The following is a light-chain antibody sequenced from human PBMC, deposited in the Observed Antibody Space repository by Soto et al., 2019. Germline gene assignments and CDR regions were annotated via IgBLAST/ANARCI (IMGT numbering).Light chain of an antibody. Sequence: EIVLTQSPGTLSLSPGERATLSCRASQSVSSSSLAWYQQKPGQAPRLRIYRESTRATGIPDTFSGSGSGTDFTLTISRLEPEDFAVYYCQQYGSSPPMYTFGQGTKLEMK. CDR2: RES. CDR1: QSVSSSS. J-gene: IGKJ2*01. CDR3: QQYGSSPPMYT. V-gene: IGKV3-20*01.